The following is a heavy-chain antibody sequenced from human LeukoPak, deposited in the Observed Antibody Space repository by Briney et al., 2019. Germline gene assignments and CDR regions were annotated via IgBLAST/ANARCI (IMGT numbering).Heavy chain of an antibody. D-gene: IGHD6-13*01. CDR1: GGSFSTYY. CDR2: TYYTGTT. CDR3: ARAGANGIEAAGSLRY. V-gene: IGHV4-59*01. Sequence: SETLSLTCAVSGGSFSTYYWSWIRQPPGKGLEWIGFTYYTGTTNYNPSLKSRVTISVDTSKNQFSLKLSSVTAADTAVYYCARAGANGIEAAGSLRYWGQGTLVTVSS. J-gene: IGHJ4*02.